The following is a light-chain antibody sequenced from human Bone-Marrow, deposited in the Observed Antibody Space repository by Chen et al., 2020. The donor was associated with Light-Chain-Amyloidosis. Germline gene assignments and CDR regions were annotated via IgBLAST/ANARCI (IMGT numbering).Light chain of an antibody. V-gene: IGLV3-21*01. CDR1: DLASKS. CDR3: QVWDTRSDQKV. J-gene: IGLJ3*02. CDR2: NDD. Sequence: SYVLTQPPSVSVAPGQTASLSCGGGDLASKSVHWYQQRPGQAPFLVMYNDDDRPSGIPERLSGSNSGRAATLTITRVEAGDEADYYCQVWDTRSDQKVFGGGTRLTVL.